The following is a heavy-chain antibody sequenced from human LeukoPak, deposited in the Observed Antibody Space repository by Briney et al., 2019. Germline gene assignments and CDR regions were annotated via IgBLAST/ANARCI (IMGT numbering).Heavy chain of an antibody. CDR2: IYYSGST. V-gene: IGHV4-59*01. J-gene: IGHJ6*03. CDR3: ARATHGSGSYYHYYYYYMDV. D-gene: IGHD3-10*01. CDR1: GGSISSYY. Sequence: ASETLSLTCTVSGGSISSYYWSWIRQPPGKGLEGIGYIYYSGSTNYNPSLKSRVTISVDTSKNQFSLKLSSVTAADTAVYYCARATHGSGSYYHYYYYYMDVWGKGTTVTVSS.